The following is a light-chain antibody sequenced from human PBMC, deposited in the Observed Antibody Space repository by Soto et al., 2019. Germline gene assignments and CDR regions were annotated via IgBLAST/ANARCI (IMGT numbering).Light chain of an antibody. Sequence: QSALTQPASVSGSPGQSITISCTGSTSDVGAYNYVSWYKHHPGQAPQLMIYEVSNRPSGVSNRFSGSKSGNTASLTISGLQAEDEANYYCNSYTTLSNRVFGTGTKLTVL. V-gene: IGLV2-14*01. J-gene: IGLJ1*01. CDR1: TSDVGAYNY. CDR2: EVS. CDR3: NSYTTLSNRV.